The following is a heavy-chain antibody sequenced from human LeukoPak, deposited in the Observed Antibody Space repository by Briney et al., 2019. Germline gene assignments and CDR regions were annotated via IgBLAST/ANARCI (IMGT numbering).Heavy chain of an antibody. CDR2: INPNSGGT. CDR1: GHTFTGSY. J-gene: IGHJ4*02. Sequence: GASVKVSCKASGHTFTGSYIHWVRQAPGQGLEWMGWINPNSGGTNYAQKFQARVTMTRDTSISTAYMELGRLRSEDTAVYYCARVRHYYGSGSYKYWGQGTLVTVSS. V-gene: IGHV1-2*02. D-gene: IGHD3-10*01. CDR3: ARVRHYYGSGSYKY.